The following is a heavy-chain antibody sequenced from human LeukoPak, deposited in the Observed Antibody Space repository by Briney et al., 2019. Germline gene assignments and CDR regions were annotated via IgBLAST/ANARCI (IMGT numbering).Heavy chain of an antibody. D-gene: IGHD2-15*01. J-gene: IGHJ3*02. CDR3: ARRTAGYCSGGSCYSDAFDI. CDR1: GGSISSGDYY. Sequence: KSSQTLSLTCTVSGGSISSGDYYWSWIRQPPGKGLEWIGYIYYSGSTYYNPSLKSRVTISVDTSKNQFSLKLSSVTAADTAVYYCARRTAGYCSGGSCYSDAFDIWGQGTMDTVSS. CDR2: IYYSGST. V-gene: IGHV4-30-4*01.